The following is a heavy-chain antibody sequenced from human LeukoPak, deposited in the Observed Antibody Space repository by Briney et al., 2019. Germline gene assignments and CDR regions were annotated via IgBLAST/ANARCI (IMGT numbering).Heavy chain of an antibody. Sequence: PSETLSLTCTVSGGSISSYCWNWIRQPPGGGLEWIGCIYYTGRTSYNPSLKSRVTMSVDTSKNQFSLRLSSVTASDTAVYFCARGRPYSNNVGDYFDYWGQGALVTVSS. D-gene: IGHD4-11*01. CDR2: IYYTGRT. CDR3: ARGRPYSNNVGDYFDY. V-gene: IGHV4-59*13. CDR1: GGSISSYC. J-gene: IGHJ4*02.